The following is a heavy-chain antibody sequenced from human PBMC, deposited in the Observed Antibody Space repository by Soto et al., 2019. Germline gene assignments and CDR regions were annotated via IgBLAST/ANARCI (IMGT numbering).Heavy chain of an antibody. CDR3: ARDATYCLDC. V-gene: IGHV3-7*03. CDR1: GFTFTGYW. D-gene: IGHD2-15*01. CDR2: INQGGGEK. Sequence: GGSLILACAASGFTFTGYWIAWVRQAPGKGLEWVANINQGGGEKYHVDSVKGRFTISGDNAENSLYLQMNSLRAEYTAVYYCARDATYCLDCWGRGTLVTVSS. J-gene: IGHJ4*02.